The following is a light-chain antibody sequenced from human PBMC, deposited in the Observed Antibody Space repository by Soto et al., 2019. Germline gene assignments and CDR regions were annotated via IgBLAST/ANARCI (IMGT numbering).Light chain of an antibody. CDR2: DVS. V-gene: IGLV2-14*01. Sequence: QSALTQPASVSGSPGQSITISCTGTSSDVGGYNYVSWYQQHPGKAPKLMIYDVSNRPSGVSNRFSGSKSVNTASLTISGLQAEDEADYYCSSYTGSSTHVVFGGGTKLTVL. CDR3: SSYTGSSTHVV. J-gene: IGLJ2*01. CDR1: SSDVGGYNY.